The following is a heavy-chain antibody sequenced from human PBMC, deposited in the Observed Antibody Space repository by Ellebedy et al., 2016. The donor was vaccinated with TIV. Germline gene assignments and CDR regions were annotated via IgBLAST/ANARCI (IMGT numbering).Heavy chain of an antibody. CDR2: ITNNGSTT. D-gene: IGHD5-12*01. CDR3: ARDEATTPRQWLQIFDH. V-gene: IGHV3-11*04. J-gene: IGHJ4*02. Sequence: PGGSLRLSCAGSGFTFSDYFMTWVRQAPGKGLEWVSYITNNGSTTYYADSVKGRFTISRDNSKNTVDLQMNSLRDEETAVYYCARDEATTPRQWLQIFDHWGQGVLVTVSS. CDR1: GFTFSDYF.